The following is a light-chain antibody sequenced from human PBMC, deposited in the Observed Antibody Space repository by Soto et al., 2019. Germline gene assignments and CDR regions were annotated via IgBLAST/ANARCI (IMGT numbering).Light chain of an antibody. CDR3: QQYAGSPRT. J-gene: IGKJ1*01. CDR2: GAS. Sequence: EIVLTQSPATLSLSPGERATLSCRASQSVSSSYLAWYQQKPGQAPRLLIYGASSRATGIPDRFSGSGSGTDFTLTISRLEPEDFAIYYCQQYAGSPRTFGQGTKVDIK. V-gene: IGKV3-20*01. CDR1: QSVSSSY.